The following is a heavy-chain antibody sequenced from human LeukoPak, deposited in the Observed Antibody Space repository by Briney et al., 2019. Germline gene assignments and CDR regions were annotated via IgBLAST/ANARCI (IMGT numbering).Heavy chain of an antibody. V-gene: IGHV1-8*01. CDR1: GYTFTSYD. D-gene: IGHD1-1*01. J-gene: IGHJ2*01. CDR2: MNPNSGNT. Sequence: ASVKVSCKASGYTFTSYDINWVRQATGQGLEWMGWMNPNSGNTGYAQKFQGRVTMTRNTSISTAYMELSSLRSEDTAVYYCARGRSKSRNGGLDLWGRGTLVTVSS. CDR3: ARGRSKSRNGGLDL.